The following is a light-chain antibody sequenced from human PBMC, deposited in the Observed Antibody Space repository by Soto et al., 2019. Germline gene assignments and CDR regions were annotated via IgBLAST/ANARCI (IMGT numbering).Light chain of an antibody. V-gene: IGLV1-40*01. CDR1: SSNIGAGYD. J-gene: IGLJ3*02. Sequence: QAVVTQPPSVSGAPGQRVTISCTGSSSNIGAGYDVQWYQQLPGTAPKLLIYGDTNRPSGVPDRFSGSNSGTSASLAITGLHAEDESDYYCQSYDSSLSGSVFGGGTKLTVL. CDR2: GDT. CDR3: QSYDSSLSGSV.